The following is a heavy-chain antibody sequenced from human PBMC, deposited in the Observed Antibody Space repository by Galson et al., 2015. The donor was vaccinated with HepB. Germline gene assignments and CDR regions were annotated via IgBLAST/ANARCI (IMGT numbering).Heavy chain of an antibody. CDR3: ARTSGGVRFYYGMDD. CDR1: GYSFTTYW. CDR2: IYPGDSDT. V-gene: IGHV5-51*01. J-gene: IGHJ6*02. D-gene: IGHD4-23*01. Sequence: QSGAEVKKPGESLKISCKGSGYSFTTYWITWVRQMPGKGLEWMGIIYPGDSDTRYSPSFQGQVTMSADKSTSTAYLQWSSLKASDTAMYYCARTSGGVRFYYGMDDWGQGTTVTVSS.